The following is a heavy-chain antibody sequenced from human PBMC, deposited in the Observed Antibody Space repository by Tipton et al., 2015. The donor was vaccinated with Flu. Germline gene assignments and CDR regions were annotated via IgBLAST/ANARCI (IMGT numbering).Heavy chain of an antibody. V-gene: IGHV4-39*01. CDR2: IFDSRTT. D-gene: IGHD6-6*01. CDR3: ARHQSSSLLPFDY. J-gene: IGHJ4*02. CDR1: GGSISSSSYY. Sequence: TLSLTCTVSGGSISSSSYYWGWIRQSPGKGLEWIGSIFDSRTTYFNPSLKSRVSVSLDTSKNQLSLRLTSVTAADTAVYYCARHQSSSLLPFDYWDQGTLVTVSS.